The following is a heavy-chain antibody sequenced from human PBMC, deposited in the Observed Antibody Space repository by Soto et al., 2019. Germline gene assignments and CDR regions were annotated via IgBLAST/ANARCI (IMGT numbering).Heavy chain of an antibody. CDR1: GYTFTSYD. J-gene: IGHJ6*01. CDR2: MNPNSGNT. CDR3: ARGKLGYCSGGSCYPYDYYYYGMDA. D-gene: IGHD2-15*01. V-gene: IGHV1-8*01. Sequence: QVQLVQSGAEVKKPGASVKVYCKASGYTFTSYDINWVRQATGQGLEWMGWMNPNSGNTGYAQKFQGRVTMTRNTSIRTAYMELSSLRSEDTAVYYCARGKLGYCSGGSCYPYDYYYYGMDAWGQGTTVTVSS.